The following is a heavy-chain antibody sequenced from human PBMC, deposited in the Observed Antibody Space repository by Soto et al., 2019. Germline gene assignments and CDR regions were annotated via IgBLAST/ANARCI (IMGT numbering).Heavy chain of an antibody. CDR3: ARDCSGGSCSPGMDV. CDR1: GFNFNSYT. Sequence: SLRLSCAASGFNFNSYTINWVRQAPGKRLEWLSSISSSGYIFSTDSVRGRFTISRDNAKNSVYLQINSLRAEDTAVYFCARDCSGGSCSPGMDVWGQGTTVTVSS. V-gene: IGHV3-21*01. D-gene: IGHD2-15*01. CDR2: ISSSGYI. J-gene: IGHJ6*02.